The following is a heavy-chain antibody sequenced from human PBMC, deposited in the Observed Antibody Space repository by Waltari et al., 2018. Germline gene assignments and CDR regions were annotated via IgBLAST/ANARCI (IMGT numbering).Heavy chain of an antibody. CDR1: GFTFSSYA. Sequence: EVQLLESGGGLVQPGGSLRLSCAASGFTFSSYAMSWVRQAPGKGLEWVSAISGSGGSTYYADSVKGRFTISRDKSKNTLYLQRSSLRAEDTAVYYCAKRRPSESDTAMVTNFYFDYWGQGTLVTVSS. CDR2: ISGSGGST. CDR3: AKRRPSESDTAMVTNFYFDY. J-gene: IGHJ4*02. V-gene: IGHV3-23*01. D-gene: IGHD5-18*01.